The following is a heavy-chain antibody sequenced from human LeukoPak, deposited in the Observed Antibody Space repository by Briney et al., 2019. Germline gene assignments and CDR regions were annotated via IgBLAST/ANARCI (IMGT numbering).Heavy chain of an antibody. J-gene: IGHJ4*02. CDR1: GFTFCDYA. CDR2: IISKAYGGTT. D-gene: IGHD1-1*01. V-gene: IGHV3-49*04. Sequence: GSLRLSCTASGFTFCDYAMSWVRRAPGKGLEGGGFIISKAYGGTTEYAASVKGRFTISRDDSKSIAYLQMNSLKTEDTAVYYCTATNLNDAFDYWGQGTLVTVSS. CDR3: TATNLNDAFDY.